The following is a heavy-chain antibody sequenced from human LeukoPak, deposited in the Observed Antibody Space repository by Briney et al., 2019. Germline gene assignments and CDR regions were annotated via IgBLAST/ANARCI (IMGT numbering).Heavy chain of an antibody. CDR3: ARDDCGDTWYPGGY. J-gene: IGHJ4*02. Sequence: ASVKVSCKASGYIFTKYVVHWGRHPPGQRPEWMGLIKAGNGDTKYSQDFQDRLTITRDTSASKVYMELSRLTSEDTAIYDCARDDCGDTWYPGGYWGQGTLVTVS. D-gene: IGHD2-21*01. V-gene: IGHV1-3*01. CDR1: GYIFTKYV. CDR2: IKAGNGDT.